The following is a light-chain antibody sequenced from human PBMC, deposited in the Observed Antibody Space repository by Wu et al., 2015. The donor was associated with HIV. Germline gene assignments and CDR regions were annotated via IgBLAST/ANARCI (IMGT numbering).Light chain of an antibody. CDR2: DAS. CDR1: QVISNA. J-gene: IGKJ2*01. Sequence: AIQLTQSPSSLSASVGDRVTVTCRASQVISNALAWYQQKPGKAPKLLIYDASNLEGGVPSRFSGSGSGINFTLTISCLQPGDLATYYCQQFNSNPLTFGQGTKLQIE. V-gene: IGKV1-13*02. CDR3: QQFNSNPLT.